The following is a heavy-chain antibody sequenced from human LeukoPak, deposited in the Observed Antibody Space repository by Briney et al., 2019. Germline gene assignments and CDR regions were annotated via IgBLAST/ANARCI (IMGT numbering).Heavy chain of an antibody. D-gene: IGHD3-10*01. CDR2: IYYSGST. CDR3: ASILPPYYYGSGRNGDY. Sequence: KPSQTLSLTCTVSGGSISSGGYYWSWIRQPPGKGLEWIGYIYYSGSTYYNPSLKSRVTISVDTSKNQFSLKLSSVTAADTAVYYCASILPPYYYGSGRNGDYWGQGTLVTVSS. J-gene: IGHJ4*02. CDR1: GGSISSGGYY. V-gene: IGHV4-30-2*05.